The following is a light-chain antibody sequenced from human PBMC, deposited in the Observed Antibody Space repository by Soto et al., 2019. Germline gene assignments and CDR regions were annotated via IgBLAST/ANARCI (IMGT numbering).Light chain of an antibody. CDR1: RSDVGGYNY. V-gene: IGLV2-14*01. J-gene: IGLJ3*02. CDR2: DVS. CDR3: SSYTSQSTVV. Sequence: QAVLTQPASVFGSPGQSIAISCTGTRSDVGGYNYVSWYQQPPGKAPKLIIYDVSDRPSGVSTRFSGSKSGNTASLTISGLQADDEADYYCSSYTSQSTVVFGGGTKVTVL.